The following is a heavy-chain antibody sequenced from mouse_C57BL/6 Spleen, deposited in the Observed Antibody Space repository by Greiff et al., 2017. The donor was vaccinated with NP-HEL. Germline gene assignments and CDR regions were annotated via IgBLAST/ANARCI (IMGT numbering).Heavy chain of an antibody. CDR1: GYTFTDYE. J-gene: IGHJ3*01. Sequence: QVQLQQSGAELVRPGASVTLSCKASGYTFTDYEMHWVKQTPVHGLEWIGAFDPETGGTAYNQKFKGKAILTADKSSSTAYMELRSLTSEDSAVYYCTRSYYGSSPFAYWGQGTLVTVSA. CDR2: FDPETGGT. CDR3: TRSYYGSSPFAY. D-gene: IGHD1-1*01. V-gene: IGHV1-15*01.